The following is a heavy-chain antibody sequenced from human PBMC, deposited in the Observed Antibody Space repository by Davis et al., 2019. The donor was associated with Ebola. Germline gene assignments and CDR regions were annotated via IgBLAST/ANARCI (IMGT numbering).Heavy chain of an antibody. CDR2: IYYSGST. V-gene: IGHV4-39*01. CDR3: ARAGVGATFFDS. CDR1: GGSISSSSYY. D-gene: IGHD1-26*01. J-gene: IGHJ4*02. Sequence: MPGGSLRLSCAVYGGSISSSSYYWGWIRQPPGKGLEWIGSIYYSGSTYYNPSLKSRVTISVDTSKNQFSLKLSSVTAADTAVYYCARAGVGATFFDSWGQGTLVTVSS.